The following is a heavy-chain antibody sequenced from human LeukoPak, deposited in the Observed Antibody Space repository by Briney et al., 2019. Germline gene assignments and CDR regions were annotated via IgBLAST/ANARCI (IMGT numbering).Heavy chain of an antibody. D-gene: IGHD3-10*01. J-gene: IGHJ4*02. CDR3: ASGSYYGSGSYYPFDY. CDR2: ISGSGGST. CDR1: GFTFSSYD. Sequence: GGSPRLSCAASGFTFSSYDMSWVRQAPGKGLEWVSAISGSGGSTYYADSVKGRFTISRDNSKNTLYLQMNSLRAEDTAVYYCASGSYYGSGSYYPFDYWGQGTLVTVSS. V-gene: IGHV3-23*01.